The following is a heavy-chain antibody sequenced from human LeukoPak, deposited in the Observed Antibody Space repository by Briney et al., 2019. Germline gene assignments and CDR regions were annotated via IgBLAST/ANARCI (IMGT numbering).Heavy chain of an antibody. D-gene: IGHD2-21*02. Sequence: SETLSLTCTVSGGSISSHYWSWIRQPPGKGLEWIGYIYYSGSTNYNPSLKSRVTISVDTSKNQFSLKLSSVTAADTAVYYCAKGRPAYCGGDCPFPYFDHWGQGTLVTVSS. CDR2: IYYSGST. CDR1: GGSISSHY. J-gene: IGHJ4*02. CDR3: AKGRPAYCGGDCPFPYFDH. V-gene: IGHV4-59*11.